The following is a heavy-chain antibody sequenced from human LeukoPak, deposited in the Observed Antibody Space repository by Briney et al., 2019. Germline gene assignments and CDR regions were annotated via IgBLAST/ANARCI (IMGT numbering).Heavy chain of an antibody. CDR1: GFIFSNYA. J-gene: IGHJ4*02. CDR3: AKDAGIAAAETGDYFDC. Sequence: GGSLRLSCEASGFIFSNYAVHWVRRAPGKGLEWVAVISYDGSNKYYADSVKGRFTISRDNSKNTLYLQMNSLRAEDTAVYYCAKDAGIAAAETGDYFDCWGQGTLVTVSS. CDR2: ISYDGSNK. D-gene: IGHD6-13*01. V-gene: IGHV3-30*04.